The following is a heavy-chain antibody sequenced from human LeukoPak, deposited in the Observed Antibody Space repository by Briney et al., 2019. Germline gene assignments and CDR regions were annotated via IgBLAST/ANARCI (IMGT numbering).Heavy chain of an antibody. CDR3: ARYGDSRFPLGYYYYYMDV. Sequence: PGGSLRLSCAASGFTFSSYSMNWVRQAPGKGLEWVSSISSSSSYIYYADSVKGRFTISRDNAKNSLYLQMNSLRAEDTAVYYCARYGDSRFPLGYYYYYMDVWGKGTTVTVSS. J-gene: IGHJ6*03. V-gene: IGHV3-21*01. D-gene: IGHD4-17*01. CDR1: GFTFSSYS. CDR2: ISSSSSYI.